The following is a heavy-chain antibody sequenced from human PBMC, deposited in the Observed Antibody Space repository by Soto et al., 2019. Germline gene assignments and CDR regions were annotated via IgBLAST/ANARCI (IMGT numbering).Heavy chain of an antibody. J-gene: IGHJ5*02. V-gene: IGHV1-8*01. CDR2: MNAANGNA. Sequence: QERLVQSGAELRRPGASVKISCRASGYNFPSSNVTWVRQASGPGPEWVGWMNAANGNAAFARDFQGRVTMTRDLSTDTVYLELGGLSSGDTAMYYCARAVGIGVTGLDLWGPGTFVTVS. CDR3: ARAVGIGVTGLDL. D-gene: IGHD2-21*02. CDR1: GYNFPSSN.